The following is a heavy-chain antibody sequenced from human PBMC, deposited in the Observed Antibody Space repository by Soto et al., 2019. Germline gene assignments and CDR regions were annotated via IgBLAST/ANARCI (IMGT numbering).Heavy chain of an antibody. CDR1: GYTFTSYG. D-gene: IGHD4-17*01. CDR2: ISAYNGNT. J-gene: IGHJ6*02. CDR3: ARHVSSITVTTQFTDAPEYYYYYGMDV. Sequence: QVQLVQSGAEVKKPGASVKVSCKASGYTFTSYGISWVRQAPGQGLEWMGWISAYNGNTNYAQKLQGRVTMTTDTSTSTAYMELRSLRSDDTAVYYCARHVSSITVTTQFTDAPEYYYYYGMDVWGQGTTVTVSS. V-gene: IGHV1-18*01.